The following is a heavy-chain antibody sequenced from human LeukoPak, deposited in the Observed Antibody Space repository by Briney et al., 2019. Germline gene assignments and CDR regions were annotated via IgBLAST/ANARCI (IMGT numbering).Heavy chain of an antibody. CDR3: ARTYGGSSGGFAP. CDR1: GYTFTSYD. J-gene: IGHJ5*02. Sequence: ASVKVSCKASGYTFTSYDINWVRQATGQGLEWMGWMSPNSDNTGYAQKFQGRVTFTRDTSISTAYMELRSLTSEDTAVYYCARTYGGSSGGFAPWAQGPLVTVSS. V-gene: IGHV1-8*01. CDR2: MSPNSDNT. D-gene: IGHD4-23*01.